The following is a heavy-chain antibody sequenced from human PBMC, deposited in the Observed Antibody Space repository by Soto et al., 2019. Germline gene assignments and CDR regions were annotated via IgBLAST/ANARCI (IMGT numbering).Heavy chain of an antibody. V-gene: IGHV3-21*01. CDR1: GFTFRSYA. J-gene: IGHJ4*02. CDR3: ARDLALAGNY. D-gene: IGHD6-19*01. Sequence: GGSLRLSCAASGFTFRSYAMNWVRQTQEKGLGWVSSISSTSTYTHYADSVKGRFTISRDNANNSLFLQMNSLRAEDTAIYYCARDLALAGNYWGQGALVTVSS. CDR2: ISSTSTYT.